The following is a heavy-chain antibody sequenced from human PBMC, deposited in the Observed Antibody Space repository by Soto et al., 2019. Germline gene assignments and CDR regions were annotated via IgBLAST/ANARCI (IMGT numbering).Heavy chain of an antibody. J-gene: IGHJ4*02. CDR2: IYPGGST. CDR3: ASHRYCSGGSCYFDY. D-gene: IGHD2-15*01. Sequence: PSETLSLTCAVSGGSILSINWWTWIRQPPGKGLEWIGAIYPGGSTTYNPSLKTRVTISIDKSKNQLSLELTSVTAADTAVYYCASHRYCSGGSCYFDYWGQGTLVTVSS. CDR1: GGSILSINW. V-gene: IGHV4-4*02.